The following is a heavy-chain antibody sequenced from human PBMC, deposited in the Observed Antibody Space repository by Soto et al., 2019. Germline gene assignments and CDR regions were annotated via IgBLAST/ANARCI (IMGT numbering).Heavy chain of an antibody. Sequence: ASVKVSCKASGYTFTGYYMHWVRQAPGQGLEWMGWINPNSGGTNYAQKFQGRVTVTRDTSISTAYMELSRLRSDDTAVYYCARVSMVRGVNLYYYYGMDVWGQGTTVTVSS. J-gene: IGHJ6*02. CDR1: GYTFTGYY. D-gene: IGHD3-10*01. CDR2: INPNSGGT. CDR3: ARVSMVRGVNLYYYYGMDV. V-gene: IGHV1-2*02.